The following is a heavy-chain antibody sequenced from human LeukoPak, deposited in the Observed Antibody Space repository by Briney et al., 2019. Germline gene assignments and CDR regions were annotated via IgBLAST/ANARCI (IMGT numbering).Heavy chain of an antibody. D-gene: IGHD2-2*01. CDR1: GFTFSSYA. J-gene: IGHJ6*03. CDR2: ISSNGGST. CDR3: ARGAREDDIVVVTAAMYYYYYMDV. V-gene: IGHV3-64*01. Sequence: GGSLTLSCAASGFTFSSYAMHWVRQAPGKGLEYVSAISSNGGSTYYATSVKGRFTISRDNSKNTSYHQMGSLKAEDMAVYYCARGAREDDIVVVTAAMYYYYYMDVWGKGTTVTISS.